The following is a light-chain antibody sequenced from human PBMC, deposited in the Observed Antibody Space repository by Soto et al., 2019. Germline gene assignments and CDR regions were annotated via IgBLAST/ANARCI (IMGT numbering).Light chain of an antibody. J-gene: IGLJ1*01. Sequence: QSALTQPASVSGSPGQSITISCTGTTRDVGGYNYVSWYQHHPGKAPKLLIFGVSNRPSGLSDRFSGSKSGNTASLTISSLQADDEADYYCSSYSGDNTPVFGTGTKLTVL. CDR1: TRDVGGYNY. V-gene: IGLV2-14*03. CDR3: SSYSGDNTPV. CDR2: GVS.